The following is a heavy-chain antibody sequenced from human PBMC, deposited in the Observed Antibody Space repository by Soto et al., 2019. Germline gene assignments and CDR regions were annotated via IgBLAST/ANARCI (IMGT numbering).Heavy chain of an antibody. CDR2: ISYDGNNK. J-gene: IGHJ4*02. CDR1: EFPFSNYA. D-gene: IGHD4-17*01. CDR3: ARGPSYSDSYFDY. V-gene: IGHV3-30*03. Sequence: QVQLVESGGGVVQPGGSLRLSCAASEFPFSNYAMHWVRQPPGKGLQWLAVISYDGNNKYNADSVEGRFTISRDNSKNTVYLQMNSLRLEDTAVYYCARGPSYSDSYFDYWGQGTLVTVSS.